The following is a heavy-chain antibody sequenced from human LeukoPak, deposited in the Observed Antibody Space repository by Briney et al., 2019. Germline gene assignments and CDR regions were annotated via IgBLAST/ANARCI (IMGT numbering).Heavy chain of an antibody. CDR2: IYYSGST. CDR1: GGSISSGDYY. Sequence: SETLSLTCTVSGGSISSGDYYWSWIRQPPGKGLEWIGYIYYSGSTYYNPSLKSRVTISVDTSKNQFSLKLSSVTAADTAVYYCARIAGYWIYFDYWGQGTLVTVSS. D-gene: IGHD2-15*01. V-gene: IGHV4-30-4*08. J-gene: IGHJ4*02. CDR3: ARIAGYWIYFDY.